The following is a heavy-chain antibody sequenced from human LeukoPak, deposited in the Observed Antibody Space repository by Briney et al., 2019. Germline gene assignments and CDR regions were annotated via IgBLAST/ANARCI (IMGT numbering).Heavy chain of an antibody. CDR2: IRSKANSYAT. J-gene: IGHJ4*02. V-gene: IGHV3-73*01. CDR3: TRREAVAGRSVDY. Sequence: PGGSLRPSCAASGFTFSGSAMHWVRQASGKGLEWVGRIRSKANSYATAYAASVKGRFTISRDDSKNTAYLQMNSLKTEDTALYYCTRREAVAGRSVDYWRQATLVTVSS. D-gene: IGHD6-19*01. CDR1: GFTFSGSA.